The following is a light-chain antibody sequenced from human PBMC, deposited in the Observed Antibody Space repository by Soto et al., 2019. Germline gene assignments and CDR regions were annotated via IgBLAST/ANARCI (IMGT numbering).Light chain of an antibody. CDR2: QDS. J-gene: IGLJ1*01. Sequence: SYELTQPHSVSVSPGQTASITCSGDKLGDKYACWYQQKPGQSPVLVIYQDSKRPSGIPERFSGSNSGNTATLTISGTQAMDEADYYCQAWDSSTALVVFGTGTKLTVL. CDR1: KLGDKY. CDR3: QAWDSSTALVV. V-gene: IGLV3-1*01.